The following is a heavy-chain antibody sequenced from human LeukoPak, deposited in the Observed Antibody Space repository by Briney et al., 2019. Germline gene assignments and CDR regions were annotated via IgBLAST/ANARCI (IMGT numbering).Heavy chain of an antibody. CDR2: IYHSGST. J-gene: IGHJ3*02. CDR1: GGSISSGGYY. CDR3: ARGPPNDVDAFDI. D-gene: IGHD1-1*01. Sequence: PSETLSLTCTVSGGSISSGGYYWSWIRQPPGKGLEWIGYIYHSGSTYYNPSLKSRVTISVDTSKNQFSLKLNSVTAADTAVYYCARGPPNDVDAFDIWGQGTMVTVSS. V-gene: IGHV4-30-2*01.